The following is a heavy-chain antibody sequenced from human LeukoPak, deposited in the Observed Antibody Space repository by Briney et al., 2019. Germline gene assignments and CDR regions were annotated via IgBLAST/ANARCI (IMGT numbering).Heavy chain of an antibody. CDR3: ARSYYDLWSGYLDAFDI. CDR1: GGSISSGGYS. Sequence: MSSETLSLTCAVSGGSISSGGYSWSWIRQPPGKGLEWIGYIYHSGSTYYNPSLKSRVTISVDRSKNQFSLKLSSVTAADTAVYYCARSYYDLWSGYLDAFDIWGQGTMVTVSS. V-gene: IGHV4-30-2*01. D-gene: IGHD3-3*01. J-gene: IGHJ3*02. CDR2: IYHSGST.